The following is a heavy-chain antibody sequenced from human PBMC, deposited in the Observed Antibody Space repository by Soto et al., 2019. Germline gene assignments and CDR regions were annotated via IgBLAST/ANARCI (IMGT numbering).Heavy chain of an antibody. D-gene: IGHD5-18*01. J-gene: IGHJ4*02. V-gene: IGHV3-49*03. CDR2: IRSKAYGGTT. CDR3: TREGYSYGYVFDY. Sequence: GGSLRLSCTASGFTFGDYAMSWFRQAPGKGLEWVGFIRSKAYGGTTEYAASVKGRFTISRDDSKSIAYLQMNSLKTEDTAVYYCTREGYSYGYVFDYWGQGTLVTVSS. CDR1: GFTFGDYA.